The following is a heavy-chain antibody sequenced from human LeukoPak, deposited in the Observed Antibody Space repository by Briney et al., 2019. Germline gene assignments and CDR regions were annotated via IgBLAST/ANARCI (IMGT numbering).Heavy chain of an antibody. CDR1: GYTFTSYD. CDR2: MNPNSGGR. CDR3: ARGVLPDAIHKYSYLDV. D-gene: IGHD2-2*01. Sequence: ASVKLSRTASGYTFTSYDINWVRQAPSPGQGWMGWMNPNSGGRGYAHTFQGRVTMTRNTSISTAYMELSSLRSEDTAVYYCARGVLPDAIHKYSYLDVWGKGTTVSVSS. J-gene: IGHJ6*03. V-gene: IGHV1-8*01.